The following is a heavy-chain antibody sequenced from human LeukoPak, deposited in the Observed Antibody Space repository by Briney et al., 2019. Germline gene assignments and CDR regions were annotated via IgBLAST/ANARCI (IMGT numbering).Heavy chain of an antibody. V-gene: IGHV4-34*01. Sequence: NAAETLSLTCAVYGVSFSGYYWSWIRQPPGKGLEWIGEINHSGSTNYNPSLKSRVTISVDTSKNQFSLKLSAVTAADTAVYYCARLYYYDSSGYYYWFDPWGQGTLVTVSS. D-gene: IGHD3-22*01. CDR3: ARLYYYDSSGYYYWFDP. J-gene: IGHJ5*02. CDR1: GVSFSGYY. CDR2: INHSGST.